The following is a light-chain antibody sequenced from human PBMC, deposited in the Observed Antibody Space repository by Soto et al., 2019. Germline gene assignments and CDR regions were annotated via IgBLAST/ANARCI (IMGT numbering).Light chain of an antibody. CDR3: QQRSSWPRFS. CDR1: QSVGSY. Sequence: VLTQSPATLSLSPGERATLSCRASQSVGSYLAWYQQKPGQAPRLLIYGASNRAIDIPARFSGSGSGTDFTLTISSLEPEAFAVYYCQQRSSWPRFSFGPGTKVDIK. CDR2: GAS. V-gene: IGKV3-11*01. J-gene: IGKJ3*01.